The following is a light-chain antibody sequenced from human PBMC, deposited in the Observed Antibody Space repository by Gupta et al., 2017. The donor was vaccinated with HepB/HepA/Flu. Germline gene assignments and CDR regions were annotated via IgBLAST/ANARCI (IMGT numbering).Light chain of an antibody. CDR2: AAS. CDR1: QDISTY. Sequence: DIQLTQSPSFLSAPVGDRVTITCRASQDISTYLAWYQQKPGKAPKLLMYAASTLESGVPSRFSGSGSGTDFTLTISSLEPEDSATYFCQQLNSYLFTFGPGTKVDIK. V-gene: IGKV1-9*01. CDR3: QQLNSYLFT. J-gene: IGKJ3*01.